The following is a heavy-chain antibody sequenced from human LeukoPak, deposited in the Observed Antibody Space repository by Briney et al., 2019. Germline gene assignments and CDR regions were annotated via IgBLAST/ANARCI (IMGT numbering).Heavy chain of an antibody. J-gene: IGHJ4*02. V-gene: IGHV1-69*04. Sequence: SVKVSCKASGGTFSSYAISWVRQAPGQGLEWMGRIIPILGIANYAQKFQGRVTITADKSTSTAYRELSSLRSEDTAVYYCASEDTAMVYYFDYWGQGTLVTVSS. CDR3: ASEDTAMVYYFDY. D-gene: IGHD5-18*01. CDR2: IIPILGIA. CDR1: GGTFSSYA.